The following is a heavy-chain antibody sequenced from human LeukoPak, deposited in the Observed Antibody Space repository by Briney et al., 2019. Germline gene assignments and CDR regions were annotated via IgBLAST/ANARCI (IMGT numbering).Heavy chain of an antibody. V-gene: IGHV3-11*01. CDR1: GFTFSDYY. CDR3: ATDGAGFDT. CDR2: INIGGTNT. Sequence: GESLRLSCAASGFTFSDYYMSWIRQAPGKGLEWLSYINIGGTNTHYADSVKGRFTISRDNAKKSLYLEMNNLRAEGTAVYYCATDGAGFDTWGQGVLVTVSS. J-gene: IGHJ5*02.